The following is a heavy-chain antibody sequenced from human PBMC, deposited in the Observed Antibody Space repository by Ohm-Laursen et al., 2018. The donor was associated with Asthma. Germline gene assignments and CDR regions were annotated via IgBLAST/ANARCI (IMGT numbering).Heavy chain of an antibody. CDR2: ISHSGAA. Sequence: PSETLSLTCVLSGGSINNYWWSWVRQPPGKGLEWIGEISHSGAASFNPSLTSRVTISLDKSKTHFSLELTSVTAADTAVYYCARSTGWYRLDLWGQGTLVTVS. J-gene: IGHJ5*02. D-gene: IGHD6-19*01. CDR1: GGSINNYW. V-gene: IGHV4/OR15-8*01. CDR3: ARSTGWYRLDL.